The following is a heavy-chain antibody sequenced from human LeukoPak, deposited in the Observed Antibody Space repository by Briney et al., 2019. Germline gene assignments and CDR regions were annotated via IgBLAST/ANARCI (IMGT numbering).Heavy chain of an antibody. V-gene: IGHV1-46*01. Sequence: GASVKVSCKASGYTFTSCYMHWVRQAPGQGLEWMGIINPSGGSTSYAQKFQGRVTMTRDTSMSTVYMELSSLRSEDTAVYYCARVQARLRLGELSLSYWGQGTLVTVSS. D-gene: IGHD3-16*02. J-gene: IGHJ4*02. CDR2: INPSGGST. CDR3: ARVQARLRLGELSLSY. CDR1: GYTFTSCY.